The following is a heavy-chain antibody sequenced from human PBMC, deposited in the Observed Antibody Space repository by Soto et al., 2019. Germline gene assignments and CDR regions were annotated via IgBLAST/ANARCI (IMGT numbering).Heavy chain of an antibody. D-gene: IGHD5-12*01. CDR2: IYPGDSDT. Sequence: GESLTISCKGSGYSFTRYWIVWVLQMPGKGLEWMGIIYPGDSDTRYSPSFQGQVTISADKSISTAYLQWSGLKASDTAMYYCARRDSGYDYGVWFDPWGQGTLVTVSS. CDR3: ARRDSGYDYGVWFDP. J-gene: IGHJ5*02. CDR1: GYSFTRYW. V-gene: IGHV5-51*01.